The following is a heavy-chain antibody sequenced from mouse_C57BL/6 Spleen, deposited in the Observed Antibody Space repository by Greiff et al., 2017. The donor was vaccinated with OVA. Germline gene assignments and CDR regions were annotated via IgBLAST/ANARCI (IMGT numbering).Heavy chain of an antibody. Sequence: QVQLQQSGPELVKPGASVKISCKASGYAFSSSWMNWVKQRPGKGLEWIGRIYPGDGDTNYNGKFKGKATLTADKSSSTAYMQLSSLTSEDSAVYFCAREGSYYFDCWGQGTTLTVSS. V-gene: IGHV1-82*01. CDR2: IYPGDGDT. CDR1: GYAFSSSW. J-gene: IGHJ2*01. CDR3: AREGSYYFDC.